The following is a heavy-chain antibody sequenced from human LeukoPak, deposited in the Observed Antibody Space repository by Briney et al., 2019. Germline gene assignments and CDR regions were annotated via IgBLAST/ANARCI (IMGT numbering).Heavy chain of an antibody. CDR1: GFSFTNYW. CDR2: IYAGDSDT. V-gene: IGHV5-51*01. Sequence: GESLKISCKGSGFSFTNYWIGWVRQMPGTGLEWVGIIYAGDSDTRYSPSFQGQVTISADKTITTAYLQWSSLKASDTAMYYCAGSTSGWRGDYWGQGTLVTVSS. J-gene: IGHJ4*02. CDR3: AGSTSGWRGDY. D-gene: IGHD6-19*01.